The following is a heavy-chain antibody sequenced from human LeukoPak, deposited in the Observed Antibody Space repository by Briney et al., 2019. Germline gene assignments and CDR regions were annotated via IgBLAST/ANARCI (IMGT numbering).Heavy chain of an antibody. V-gene: IGHV3-11*01. CDR3: AKDIAAAGTHDAFDI. Sequence: GGSLRLSCAASGFTFSDYYMSWIRQAPGKGLEWVSYISSSGSTIYYADSVKGRFTISRDNAKNSLYLQMNSLRAEDMALYYCAKDIAAAGTHDAFDIWGQGTMVTVSS. J-gene: IGHJ3*02. D-gene: IGHD6-13*01. CDR1: GFTFSDYY. CDR2: ISSSGSTI.